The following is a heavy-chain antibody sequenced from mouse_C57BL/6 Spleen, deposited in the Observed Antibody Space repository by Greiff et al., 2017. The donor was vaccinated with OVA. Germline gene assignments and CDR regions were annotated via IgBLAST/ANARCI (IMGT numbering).Heavy chain of an antibody. J-gene: IGHJ1*03. D-gene: IGHD1-1*01. CDR1: GYTFTDYE. CDR2: IDPETGGT. CDR3: TRAYYGSSPWYFGV. Sequence: QVQLKESGAELVRPGASVTLSCKASGYTFTDYEMHWVKQTPVHGLEWIGAIDPETGGTAYNQKFKGKAILTADTSSSTAYMELRSLTSEDSAVYYCTRAYYGSSPWYFGVWGTGTTVTVSS. V-gene: IGHV1-15*01.